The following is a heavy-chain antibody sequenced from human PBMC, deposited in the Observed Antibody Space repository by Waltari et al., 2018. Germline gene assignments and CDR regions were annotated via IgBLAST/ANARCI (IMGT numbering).Heavy chain of an antibody. J-gene: IGHJ4*02. Sequence: EVQLVESGGGLVKPGGSLRLSCAASGFTFSSYSMNWVRQAPGKGLEWVSSISSSSYIYYADSVKGRFTISRDNAKNSLYLQMNSLRAEDTAVYYCARDHRGSSSFHYWGQGTLVTVSS. D-gene: IGHD6-6*01. CDR1: GFTFSSYS. V-gene: IGHV3-21*01. CDR3: ARDHRGSSSFHY. CDR2: ISSSSYI.